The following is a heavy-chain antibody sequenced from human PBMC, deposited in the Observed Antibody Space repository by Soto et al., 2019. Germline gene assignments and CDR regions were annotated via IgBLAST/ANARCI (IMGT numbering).Heavy chain of an antibody. D-gene: IGHD1-7*01. CDR2: IYSGGST. V-gene: IGHV3-66*01. CDR1: GFTVSSNY. Sequence: GGSLRLSCAASGFTVSSNYMSWVRQAPGKGLEWVSVIYSGGSTYYVGSVKGRFTISRDNSKNTLYLQMNSLRAEDTAVYYCARGYLGITGTTGLDWFDPWGQGTLVTVSS. CDR3: ARGYLGITGTTGLDWFDP. J-gene: IGHJ5*02.